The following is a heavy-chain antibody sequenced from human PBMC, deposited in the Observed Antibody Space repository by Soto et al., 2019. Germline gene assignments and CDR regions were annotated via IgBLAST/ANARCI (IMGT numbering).Heavy chain of an antibody. CDR1: GFTFSNYA. J-gene: IGHJ4*02. CDR2: ITSANYP. V-gene: IGHV3-23*01. CDR3: AKTDKYNSQSSGWANRFDY. Sequence: EVQLLESGGGFIQPGGSLRLFCAASGFTFSNYAMTWVRQAPGKGLEWVSTITSANYPFYGDTVKGRFNISRDNSKNTLYLPMNSLRAEDTAVYYCAKTDKYNSQSSGWANRFDYWGQGTLVTVSS. D-gene: IGHD6-19*01.